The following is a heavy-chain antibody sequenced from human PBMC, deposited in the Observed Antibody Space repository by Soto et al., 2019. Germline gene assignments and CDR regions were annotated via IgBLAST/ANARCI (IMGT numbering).Heavy chain of an antibody. Sequence: SETLSLTCAVYGGSFSGYYWSWIRQPPGKGLEWIGEINHSGSTNYNPSLKSRVTISVDTSKNQFSLKLSSVTAADTAVYYCAREGPYSNYYPHYYYYYGMDVWGQGTTVTVSS. CDR2: INHSGST. J-gene: IGHJ6*02. CDR1: GGSFSGYY. CDR3: AREGPYSNYYPHYYYYYGMDV. D-gene: IGHD4-4*01. V-gene: IGHV4-34*01.